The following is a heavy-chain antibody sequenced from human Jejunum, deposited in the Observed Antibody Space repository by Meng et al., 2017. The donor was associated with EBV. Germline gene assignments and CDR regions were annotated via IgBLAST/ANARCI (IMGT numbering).Heavy chain of an antibody. V-gene: IGHV4-4*02. CDR1: GDSIDSRNW. CDR3: VRGGDYCLVY. CDR2: IYYSGST. J-gene: IGHJ4*02. Sequence: QVQRQVSGPGLGKPSGTLSLTCAVSGDSIDSRNWWSWVRQSPERGLEWIGEIYYSGSTNYNPSLKSRVTILVDRSENHFSLHLSSVTAADTAVYYCVRGGDYCLVYWGQGTLVTVSS. D-gene: IGHD2-21*02.